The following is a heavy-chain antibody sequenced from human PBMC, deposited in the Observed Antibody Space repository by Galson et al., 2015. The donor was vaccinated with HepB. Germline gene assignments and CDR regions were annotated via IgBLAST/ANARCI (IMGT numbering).Heavy chain of an antibody. V-gene: IGHV1-46*01. CDR1: GYTLTNYH. Sequence: SVKVSCKASGYTLTNYHFHWVRQAPGQGPEWMGKIFAGGGSTRFAERFQGRVTLTRGSSTSPIYMEVSSLRSDDTAVYYCARETPDTYYFDYWGQGTLVTVSS. CDR3: ARETPDTYYFDY. D-gene: IGHD5-18*01. J-gene: IGHJ4*02. CDR2: IFAGGGST.